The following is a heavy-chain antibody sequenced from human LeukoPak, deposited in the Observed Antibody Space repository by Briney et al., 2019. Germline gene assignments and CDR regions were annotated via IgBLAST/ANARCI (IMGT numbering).Heavy chain of an antibody. D-gene: IGHD1-14*01. CDR2: IYYSGST. J-gene: IGHJ4*02. Sequence: PSETLSLTCTVSGGSISSGGYYWSWIRQRPGKGLEWIGYIYYSGSTYYNPSLKSRVTISVDTSKNQFSLKLSSVTAADTAVYYCARAPRHESEGDYWGQGTLVTVSS. CDR3: ARAPRHESEGDY. V-gene: IGHV4-31*03. CDR1: GGSISSGGYY.